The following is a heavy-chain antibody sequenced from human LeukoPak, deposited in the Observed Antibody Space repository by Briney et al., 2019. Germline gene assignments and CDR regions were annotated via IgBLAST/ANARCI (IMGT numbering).Heavy chain of an antibody. V-gene: IGHV3-23*01. CDR2: ITSSGGSP. Sequence: GGSLRLSCEASGLASSSHAMTWVRQAPGKGLEWVSGITSSGGSPYHAESVKGRFTISRDNSKNTLYLRMNSLRAEDTAVYYCATRPPSETYYGVLDYWGQGTLVTVSS. J-gene: IGHJ4*02. CDR1: GLASSSHA. CDR3: ATRPPSETYYGVLDY. D-gene: IGHD4-17*01.